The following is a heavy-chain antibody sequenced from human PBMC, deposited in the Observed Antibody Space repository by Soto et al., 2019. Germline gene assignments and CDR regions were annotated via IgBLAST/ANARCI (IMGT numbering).Heavy chain of an antibody. CDR3: ASDLVGASDSYGLDV. CDR2: IWHDGNNK. Sequence: SLRLSCAASGFTFSNYGMHWVRQAPGKGLEWVAIIWHDGNNKYYADSVRGRFIISRDNSKNRLYLQMNSLRAEDTAVYYCASDLVGASDSYGLDVWVQGTPVTVSS. CDR1: GFTFSNYG. V-gene: IGHV3-33*01. J-gene: IGHJ6*02. D-gene: IGHD1-26*01.